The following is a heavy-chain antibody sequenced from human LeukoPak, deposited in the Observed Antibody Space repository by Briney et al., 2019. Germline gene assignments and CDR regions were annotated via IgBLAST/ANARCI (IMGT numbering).Heavy chain of an antibody. CDR2: ISAYNGNT. J-gene: IGHJ4*02. V-gene: IGHV1-18*01. D-gene: IGHD3-3*01. Sequence: ASVKVSCKASGYTFTSYGISWVRQAPGQVLEWMGWISAYNGNTNYAQKLQGRVTMTTDTSTSTAYMELRSLRSDDTAVYYCARDKIFGVAQGFDYWGQGTLVTVSS. CDR1: GYTFTSYG. CDR3: ARDKIFGVAQGFDY.